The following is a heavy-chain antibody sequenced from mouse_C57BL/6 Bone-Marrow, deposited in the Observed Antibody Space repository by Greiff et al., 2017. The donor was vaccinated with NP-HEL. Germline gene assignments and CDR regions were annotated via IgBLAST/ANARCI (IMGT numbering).Heavy chain of an antibody. CDR2: IYPGDGDT. Sequence: QVQLQQSGPELVKPGASVKISCKASGYAFSSSWMNWVKQRPGKGLEWIGRIYPGDGDTNYNGKFKGKATLTADKSSSTAYMQLSSLTSEDSAVYFCARSPDYYGSSYGFAYWGQGTLVTVSA. CDR1: GYAFSSSW. CDR3: ARSPDYYGSSYGFAY. V-gene: IGHV1-82*01. D-gene: IGHD1-1*01. J-gene: IGHJ3*01.